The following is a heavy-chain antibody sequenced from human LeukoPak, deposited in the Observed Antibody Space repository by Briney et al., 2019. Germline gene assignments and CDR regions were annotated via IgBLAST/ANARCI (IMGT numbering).Heavy chain of an antibody. V-gene: IGHV3-21*01. CDR3: ARDGSYYGRDAFDI. Sequence: PGGSLRLSCTTSGFTFSTSAMNWVRQAPGKGLEWVSSINNVGSHIYYADSVRGRFIISRDNAKNTLYLQMNSLRAEDTAVYYCARDGSYYGRDAFDIWGQGTMVTVSS. CDR2: INNVGSHI. J-gene: IGHJ3*02. CDR1: GFTFSTSA. D-gene: IGHD1-26*01.